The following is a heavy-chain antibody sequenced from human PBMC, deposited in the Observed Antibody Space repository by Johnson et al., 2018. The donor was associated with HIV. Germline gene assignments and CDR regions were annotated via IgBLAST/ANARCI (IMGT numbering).Heavy chain of an antibody. CDR2: ISCGGGRV. CDR3: ARAPPDAFDV. Sequence: QVQLVESGGGLVKPGGSLRLSCSASGFTFSDYYMSWIRQTPGKGLEWVSYISCGGGRVHYAASVKGRCTNSRDNSKNTLYLQMNSLRAEDTAVYYCARAPPDAFDVWGQGTMVTVSS. CDR1: GFTFSDYY. V-gene: IGHV3-11*04. J-gene: IGHJ3*01.